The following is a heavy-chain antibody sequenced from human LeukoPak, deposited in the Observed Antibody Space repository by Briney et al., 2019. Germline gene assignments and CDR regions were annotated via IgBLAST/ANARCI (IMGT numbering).Heavy chain of an antibody. V-gene: IGHV4-59*01. D-gene: IGHD1-20*01. Sequence: SETLSLTCTVSGGSISSYYWSWIRQPPGKGLEWIGYIYYSGSTNYNPSLKSRVTISVDTSKNQFSLKLSSVTAADTAVYYCARGAEGSITGTTIYYYYGMDVWGQGTTVTVSS. CDR2: IYYSGST. CDR1: GGSISSYY. J-gene: IGHJ6*02. CDR3: ARGAEGSITGTTIYYYYGMDV.